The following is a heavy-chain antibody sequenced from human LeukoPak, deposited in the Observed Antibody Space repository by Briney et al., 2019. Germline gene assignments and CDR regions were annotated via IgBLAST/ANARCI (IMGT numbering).Heavy chain of an antibody. J-gene: IGHJ4*02. CDR2: IHYSGST. D-gene: IGHD6-6*01. Sequence: SETLSLTCTVSGGSIGSYYWSWIRQPPGKGLEWIGYIHYSGSTNHNPSLKSRVTISIDTSKNQISLRLTSVTAADTAVYYCARAMSIAARLQTIFDYWGQGTLVTVSS. V-gene: IGHV4-59*01. CDR3: ARAMSIAARLQTIFDY. CDR1: GGSIGSYY.